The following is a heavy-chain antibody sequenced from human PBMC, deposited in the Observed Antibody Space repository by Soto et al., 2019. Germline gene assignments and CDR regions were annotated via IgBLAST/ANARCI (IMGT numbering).Heavy chain of an antibody. CDR3: TTKQY. V-gene: IGHV3-7*01. CDR1: GLTRSSNW. Sequence: GGSLRLSCVASGLTRSSNWMTWVRQAPGKGLEWVANIKPDGSGQHYVDSVKGRFTITRDNAENSLYLQMNSLRDEDTALYFCTTKQYWGQGTLVTVSS. CDR2: IKPDGSGQ. J-gene: IGHJ4*02.